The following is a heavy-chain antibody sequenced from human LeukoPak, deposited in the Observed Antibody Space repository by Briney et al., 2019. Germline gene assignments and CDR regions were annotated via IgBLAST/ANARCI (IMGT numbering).Heavy chain of an antibody. CDR3: ARDLDSSGWYFGPGGDAFDI. D-gene: IGHD6-19*01. J-gene: IGHJ3*02. CDR1: GGSISSYY. CDR2: IYTSGST. V-gene: IGHV4-4*07. Sequence: DPSETLSLTCTVSGGSISSYYWSWIRQPAGKGLEWIGRIYTSGSTNYNPPLKSRVTMSVDTSKNQFSLKLSSVTAADTAVYYCARDLDSSGWYFGPGGDAFDIWGQGTMVTVSS.